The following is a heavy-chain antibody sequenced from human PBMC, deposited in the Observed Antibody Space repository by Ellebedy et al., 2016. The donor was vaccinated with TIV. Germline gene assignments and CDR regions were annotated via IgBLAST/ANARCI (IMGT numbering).Heavy chain of an antibody. CDR3: AKVSRLSGYAYDY. D-gene: IGHD5-12*01. Sequence: GGSLRLXXAASGFTFSSYAMNWVRQAPGKGLEWVSAISGGGSGTYYADSVKGRFTISRDNSKNTLSLQMSSLRAEDTAVYYCAKVSRLSGYAYDYWGQGTLVTVSS. CDR2: ISGGGSGT. V-gene: IGHV3-23*01. J-gene: IGHJ4*02. CDR1: GFTFSSYA.